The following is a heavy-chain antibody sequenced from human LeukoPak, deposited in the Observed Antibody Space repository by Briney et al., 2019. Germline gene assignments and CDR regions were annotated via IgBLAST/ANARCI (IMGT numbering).Heavy chain of an antibody. CDR1: GFNFGTYA. CDR3: ATESSLSN. Sequence: GRSLRLSCVGSGFNFGTYAMDWVRQAPGKGLEWVGDISYDGGYASYAAAVRDRFTISRDNSRNTLFLQINSLRPEAAAVYYCATESSLSNWGQGTLVTVSS. J-gene: IGHJ4*02. CDR2: ISYDGGYA. V-gene: IGHV3-30*04.